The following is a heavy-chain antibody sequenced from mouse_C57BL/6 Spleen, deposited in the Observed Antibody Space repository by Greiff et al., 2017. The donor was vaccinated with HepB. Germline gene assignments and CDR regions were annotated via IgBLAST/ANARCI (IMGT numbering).Heavy chain of an antibody. CDR3: ASGGYYGSSYQWYFDV. Sequence: EVQLVESGPGLVKPSQSLSLTCSVTGYSITSGYYWNWIRQFPGNKLEWMGYISYDGSNNYNPSLKNRISITRDTSKNQFFLKLNSVTTEDTATYYCASGGYYGSSYQWYFDVWGTGTTVTVSS. CDR1: GYSITSGYY. V-gene: IGHV3-6*01. CDR2: ISYDGSN. J-gene: IGHJ1*03. D-gene: IGHD1-1*01.